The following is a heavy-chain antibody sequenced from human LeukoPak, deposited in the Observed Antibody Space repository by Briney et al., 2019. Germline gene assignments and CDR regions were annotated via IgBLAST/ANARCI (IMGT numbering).Heavy chain of an antibody. D-gene: IGHD2-15*01. CDR2: IYTSGST. V-gene: IGHV4-4*07. J-gene: IGHJ4*02. Sequence: KPSETLSLTCTVSGGSISSYYWSWIRQPAGKGLEWIGRIYTSGSTNYNPSLKSRVTMSVDTPKNQFSLKLSSVTAADTAVYYCAREEDCSGGSCYVVYWGQGTLVTVSS. CDR3: AREEDCSGGSCYVVY. CDR1: GGSISSYY.